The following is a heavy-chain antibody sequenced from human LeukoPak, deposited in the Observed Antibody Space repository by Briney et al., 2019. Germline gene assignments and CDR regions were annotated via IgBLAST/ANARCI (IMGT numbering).Heavy chain of an antibody. CDR1: RGSVTNYY. V-gene: IGHV4-59*02. J-gene: IGHJ3*02. Sequence: SETLSLTCIVSRGSVTNYYWSWIRQSPGKGLEWIGHINYSGTTHYHPSLNSRVTISIDTSKNQFSLRLSSVTAADTAVYYCASPSFDIWGQGTMVTVSS. CDR3: ASPSFDI. CDR2: INYSGTT.